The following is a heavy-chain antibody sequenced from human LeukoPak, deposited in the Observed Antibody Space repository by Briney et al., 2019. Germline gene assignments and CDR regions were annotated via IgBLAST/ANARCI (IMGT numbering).Heavy chain of an antibody. D-gene: IGHD6-19*01. CDR3: AREGPGEQWLAYHY. J-gene: IGHJ4*02. V-gene: IGHV3-21*01. CDR1: GFTFSSYS. Sequence: PGGSLRLSCAASGFTFSSYSMNWVRQAPGKGLEWVSSISSSSSYIYYADSVKGRFTISRDNAKNSLYLQMNSLRAEDTAVYYCAREGPGEQWLAYHYWGQGTLVTVSS. CDR2: ISSSSSYI.